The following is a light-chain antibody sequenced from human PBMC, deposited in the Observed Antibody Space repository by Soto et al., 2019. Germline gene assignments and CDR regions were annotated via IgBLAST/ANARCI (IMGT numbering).Light chain of an antibody. Sequence: EIVMTQSPDTLSLSPGERATLSCRASQSVSSNLAWYQQKPGQVPRLLIFGASIRVTGIPDRFIGSGSGTDFTLTISRLEPEDFAVYYCQHYVTSLTTFGQGTKVDIK. CDR3: QHYVTSLTT. CDR2: GAS. V-gene: IGKV3-20*01. CDR1: QSVSSN. J-gene: IGKJ1*01.